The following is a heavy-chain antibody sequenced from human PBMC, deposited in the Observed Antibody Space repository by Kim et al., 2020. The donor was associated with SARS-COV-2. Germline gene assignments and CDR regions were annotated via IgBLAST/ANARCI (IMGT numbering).Heavy chain of an antibody. CDR1: GYTFSSYG. V-gene: IGHV1-18*01. CDR3: ARSSNGVFRGGWFDP. D-gene: IGHD2-8*01. CDR2: ISAYNGNT. J-gene: IGHJ5*02. Sequence: ASVKVSCKASGYTFSSYGISWVRQAPGQGLEWMGWISAYNGNTKYAQKLQGRVTVTTDTSTSTAYMELRSLRSDDTAMYYCARSSNGVFRGGWFDPWGQGTLVTVSS.